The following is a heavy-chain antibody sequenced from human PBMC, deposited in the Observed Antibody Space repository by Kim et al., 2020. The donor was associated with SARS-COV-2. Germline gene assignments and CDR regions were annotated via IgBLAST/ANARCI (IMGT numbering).Heavy chain of an antibody. CDR2: ISSSSRYI. V-gene: IGHV3-21*01. Sequence: RGSLRLSCAASGFTFSSYSMNWVRQAPGKGLEWVSSISSSSRYIYYSDSVKGRFTISRDNSKNSLYLQMNSLRAEDTAVYYCARAKGSPSDPGDYYYYYG. J-gene: IGHJ6*01. D-gene: IGHD6-6*01. CDR1: GFTFSSYS. CDR3: ARAKGSPSDPGDYYYYYG.